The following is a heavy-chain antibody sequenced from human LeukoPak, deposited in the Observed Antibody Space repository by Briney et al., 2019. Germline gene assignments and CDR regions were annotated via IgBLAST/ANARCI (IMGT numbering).Heavy chain of an antibody. CDR1: GFTFSNNA. CDR2: TSTSGGSA. V-gene: IGHV3-23*01. D-gene: IGHD1-26*01. J-gene: IGHJ4*02. Sequence: PGGSLRLSCAASGFTFSNNAMSWVRQAPGKGLEWDSATSTSGGSAYYADSVKGRFTISRDNSKNTLYLQMDSLRADDTAVYYCARYSGSYYYPPAWDLWGQGTLVTVSS. CDR3: ARYSGSYYYPPAWDL.